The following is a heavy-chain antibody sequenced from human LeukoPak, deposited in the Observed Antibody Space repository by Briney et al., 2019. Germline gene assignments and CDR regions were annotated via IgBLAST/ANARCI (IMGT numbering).Heavy chain of an antibody. CDR1: GFTVSTYW. CDR3: ARDLTGSYDH. Sequence: GVSLRLSCAASGFTVSTYWMHWVRQAPGKGLVWVARINVEGNYIDYAESEKGRFTISRDSAKNTLYLQMNSLRAEDTAVYSCARDLTGSYDHWGQGTLVTVS. V-gene: IGHV3-74*01. J-gene: IGHJ4*02. D-gene: IGHD3-22*01. CDR2: INVEGNYI.